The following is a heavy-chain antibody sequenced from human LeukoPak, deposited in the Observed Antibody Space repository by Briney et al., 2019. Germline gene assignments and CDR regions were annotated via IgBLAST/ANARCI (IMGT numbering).Heavy chain of an antibody. CDR2: IIPIFGTA. CDR1: GGTFSSYA. J-gene: IGHJ6*03. Sequence: SVKVPCKASGGTFSSYAISWVRQAPGQGLEWMGRIIPIFGTANYAQKFQGRVTITTDESTSTAYMELSSLRSEDTAVYYCARGSTWGITMVRGVISEANYYMDVWGKGTTVTVSS. V-gene: IGHV1-69*05. D-gene: IGHD3-10*01. CDR3: ARGSTWGITMVRGVISEANYYMDV.